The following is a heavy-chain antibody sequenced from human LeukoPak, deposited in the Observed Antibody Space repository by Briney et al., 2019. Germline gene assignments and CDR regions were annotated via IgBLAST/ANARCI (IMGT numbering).Heavy chain of an antibody. CDR1: GFTFSGSV. CDR3: ARXXEPYYYYAMDV. CDR2: IRSKDNNGAT. J-gene: IGHJ6*02. V-gene: IGHV3-73*01. Sequence: GGSLRLSCAASGFTFSGSVIHWVRQASGKGLEWVGRIRSKDNNGATAYAASVEGRFTISRDDSKNTAYLQMNSLKTEDTAIXYCARXXEPYYYYAMDVWGQGTTVTVS.